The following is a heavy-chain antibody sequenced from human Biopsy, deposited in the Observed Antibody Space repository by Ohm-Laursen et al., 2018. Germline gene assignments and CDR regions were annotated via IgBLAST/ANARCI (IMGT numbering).Heavy chain of an antibody. CDR2: INPSGGST. Sequence: EASVKVSCKASGYTFTSYYMHWVRQAPGQGLEWMGIINPSGGSTSNTQKFQGRVTMTRYTSTSTVYMELSSLRSEDTAVYYCARDWNSGWCLPGMANYYYNGMDVWGQGTTVTVSS. CDR3: ARDWNSGWCLPGMANYYYNGMDV. V-gene: IGHV1-46*01. J-gene: IGHJ6*02. D-gene: IGHD2-8*01. CDR1: GYTFTSYY.